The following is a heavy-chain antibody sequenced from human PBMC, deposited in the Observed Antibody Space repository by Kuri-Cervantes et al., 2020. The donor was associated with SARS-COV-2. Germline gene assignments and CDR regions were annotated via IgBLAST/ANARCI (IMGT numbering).Heavy chain of an antibody. CDR1: GGSFSGFY. CDR2: IYYSGST. J-gene: IGHJ5*02. D-gene: IGHD3-10*01. V-gene: IGHV4-59*08. CDR3: ARGPPDLGEEWFDP. Sequence: SETLSLTCAVYGGSFSGFYWSWIRQAPGKGLEWIGYIYYSGSTNYNPSLKSRVTISVDTSKNQFSLKLSSVTAADTAVYYCARGPPDLGEEWFDPWGQGTLVTVSS.